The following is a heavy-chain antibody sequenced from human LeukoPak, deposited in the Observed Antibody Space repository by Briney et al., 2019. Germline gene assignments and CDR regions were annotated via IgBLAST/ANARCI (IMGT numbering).Heavy chain of an antibody. CDR2: IWYDGSNK. V-gene: IGHV3-33*01. CDR1: GFTFSSYG. J-gene: IGHJ6*02. Sequence: PGGSLRLSCAASGFTFSSYGIHWVRQAPGKGLEWVAVIWYDGSNKYYADSVKGRFTISRDNSKNTLYLQMNSLRAEDTAVHYCARRSGNSGYDDYYYYYGMDVWGQGTTVTVSS. D-gene: IGHD5-12*01. CDR3: ARRSGNSGYDDYYYYYGMDV.